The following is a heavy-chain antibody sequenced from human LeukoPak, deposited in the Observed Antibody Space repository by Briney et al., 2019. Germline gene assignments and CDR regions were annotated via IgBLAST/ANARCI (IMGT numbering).Heavy chain of an antibody. J-gene: IGHJ4*02. D-gene: IGHD3-22*01. Sequence: VASVKVSCKASGYTSTGYYLDWVRQAPGQGLEWMGWINPNSGGTIYAQMFQGRVTVTRDTSITTAYMELSRLRSDDTAVYYCAMNYYDSSGYYDYWGQGTLVTVSS. V-gene: IGHV1-2*02. CDR2: INPNSGGT. CDR3: AMNYYDSSGYYDY. CDR1: GYTSTGYY.